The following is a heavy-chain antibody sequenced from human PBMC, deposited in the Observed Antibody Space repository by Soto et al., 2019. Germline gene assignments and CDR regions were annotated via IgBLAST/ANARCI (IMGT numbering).Heavy chain of an antibody. CDR3: AREDADGWVRSIAGYYGMDV. Sequence: ASVKVSCKASGYTFTGYYMHWVRQAPGQGLEWMGWMNPNSGGTNYAQKFQGWVTMTRDTSISTAYMELSRLRSDDTAVYYCAREDADGWVRSIAGYYGMDVWGQGTTVTVSS. CDR1: GYTFTGYY. J-gene: IGHJ6*02. V-gene: IGHV1-2*04. CDR2: MNPNSGGT. D-gene: IGHD3-10*01.